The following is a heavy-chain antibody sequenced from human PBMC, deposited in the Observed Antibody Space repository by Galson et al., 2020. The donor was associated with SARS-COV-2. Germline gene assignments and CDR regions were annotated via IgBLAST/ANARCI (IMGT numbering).Heavy chain of an antibody. CDR3: ARSFLSTATDFRGMDV. V-gene: IGHV4-4*07. CDR2: ISSSGST. CDR1: RASVSSYY. D-gene: IGHD2-21*02. J-gene: IGHJ6*02. Sequence: ETSETLYLTCTVSRASVSSYYCSWIRQPAGKGLEWIGRISSSGSTNYNPSLKSRVTMSVDTSKDQFSLRLTSVTAADTAVYYCARSFLSTATDFRGMDVWGQGTTVTVSS.